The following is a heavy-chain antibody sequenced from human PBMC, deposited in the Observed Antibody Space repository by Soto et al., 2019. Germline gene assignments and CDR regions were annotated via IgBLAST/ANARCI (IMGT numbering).Heavy chain of an antibody. V-gene: IGHV1-69*13. J-gene: IGHJ5*02. D-gene: IGHD2-8*02. Sequence: ASVKVSCKASGGTFSSYAISWVRQAPGQGLEWMGGIIPMFETTKYAQKLQGRVTITADESTSTAYLEVSSLTSEDTAVYYCAISGVITGWFDPWGQGTLVTVSS. CDR1: GGTFSSYA. CDR2: IIPMFETT. CDR3: AISGVITGWFDP.